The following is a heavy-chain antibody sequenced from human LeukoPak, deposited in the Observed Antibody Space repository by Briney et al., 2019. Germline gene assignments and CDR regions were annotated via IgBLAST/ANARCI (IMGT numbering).Heavy chain of an antibody. D-gene: IGHD2-2*01. J-gene: IGHJ4*02. Sequence: GGSLRLSCAASGFTFTSYGMHWVRQAPGKGLEWEAFIRYDGSNKNYADSVKGRFTISRDNSKNTLYLQMNSRRAEDTAVYYCAKVLKWLGYCSSTSCYPGDYWGQGTLVTVSS. V-gene: IGHV3-30*02. CDR1: GFTFTSYG. CDR3: AKVLKWLGYCSSTSCYPGDY. CDR2: IRYDGSNK.